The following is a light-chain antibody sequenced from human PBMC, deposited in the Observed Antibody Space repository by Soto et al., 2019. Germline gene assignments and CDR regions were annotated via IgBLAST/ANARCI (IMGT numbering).Light chain of an antibody. J-gene: IGLJ2*01. CDR2: DDS. Sequence: QSALTQPASVSGSPGQSITISCTGTSSDVGGYNYVSWYQQHPGKAPKLMIYDDSNRPSGVSNRFSGSKSGNTASLTISGLQAEDEADYYCSSYTTSSTLVVLGGGTKRTV. CDR3: SSYTTSSTLVV. CDR1: SSDVGGYNY. V-gene: IGLV2-14*01.